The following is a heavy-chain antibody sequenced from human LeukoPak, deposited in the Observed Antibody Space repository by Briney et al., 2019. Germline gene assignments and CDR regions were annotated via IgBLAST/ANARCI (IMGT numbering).Heavy chain of an antibody. CDR1: GDSVSSNSAA. D-gene: IGHD5-12*01. CDR2: TYYRSKWYN. CDR3: ARVRYSGYDFYYYYGMDV. J-gene: IGHJ6*04. Sequence: SQTLSLTCAISGDSVSSNSAAWNWIRQSPSRGLEWLGRTYYRSKWYNDYAVSVKSRITINPDTSKNQFSLQLNSVTPEDTAVYYCARVRYSGYDFYYYYGMDVWGKETTVTVSS. V-gene: IGHV6-1*01.